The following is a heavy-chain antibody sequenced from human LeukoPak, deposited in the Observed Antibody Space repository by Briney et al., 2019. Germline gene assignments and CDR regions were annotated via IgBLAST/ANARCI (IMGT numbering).Heavy chain of an antibody. CDR2: MNPNSGNT. D-gene: IGHD3-3*01. Sequence: ASVKVSCKASGYTFTSYDINWVRQATGQGLEWMGWMNPNSGNTGYAQKFQGRVTITRNTSISTAYMELSSLRSEDTAVYYCARVNPPVWSGYPYYMDVWGKGTTVTVSS. V-gene: IGHV1-8*03. CDR3: ARVNPPVWSGYPYYMDV. CDR1: GYTFTSYD. J-gene: IGHJ6*03.